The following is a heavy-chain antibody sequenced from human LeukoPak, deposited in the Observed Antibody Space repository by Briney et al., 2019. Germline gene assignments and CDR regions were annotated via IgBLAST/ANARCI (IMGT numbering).Heavy chain of an antibody. D-gene: IGHD3-10*01. CDR2: ISAYNGNT. CDR3: ARVGYGSGLLLEHYYMDV. Sequence: ASVKVSCKASGYTFTSYGISWVRQAPGQGLEWMGWISAYNGNTNYAQKLQGRVTMTTDTSTSTAYMELRSLRSDDTAVYYCARVGYGSGLLLEHYYMDVWGKGTTVTISS. CDR1: GYTFTSYG. V-gene: IGHV1-18*01. J-gene: IGHJ6*03.